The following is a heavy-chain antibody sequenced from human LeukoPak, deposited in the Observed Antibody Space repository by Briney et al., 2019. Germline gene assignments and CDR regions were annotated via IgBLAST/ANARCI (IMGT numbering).Heavy chain of an antibody. J-gene: IGHJ4*02. V-gene: IGHV1-2*02. Sequence: ASVKVSCKASGYTFTGYYMHWVRQAPGQGLEWMGWINPNSGGTNYAQKFQGRVTMTRDTYISTAYMELSRLRSDDTAVYYCARGFLEWLSYSIYFDYWGQGTLVTVSS. CDR2: INPNSGGT. CDR3: ARGFLEWLSYSIYFDY. CDR1: GYTFTGYY. D-gene: IGHD3-3*01.